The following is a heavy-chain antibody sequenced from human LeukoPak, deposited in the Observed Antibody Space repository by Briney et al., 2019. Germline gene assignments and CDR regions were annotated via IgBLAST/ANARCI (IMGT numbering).Heavy chain of an antibody. D-gene: IGHD5-18*01. CDR2: IRYDGSNK. CDR1: GFTFSSYA. CDR3: AKNSYGYLGGYFHY. V-gene: IGHV3-30*02. Sequence: GGSLRLSCAASGFTFSSYAMHWVRQAPGKGLEWVAFIRYDGSNKYYADSVKGRFTIYRDNSKNTLYLQMNSLRAEDTAVYYCAKNSYGYLGGYFHYWGQGPLVPVSS. J-gene: IGHJ4*02.